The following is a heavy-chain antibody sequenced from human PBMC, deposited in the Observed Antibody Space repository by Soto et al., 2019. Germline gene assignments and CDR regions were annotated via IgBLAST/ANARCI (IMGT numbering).Heavy chain of an antibody. J-gene: IGHJ4*02. Sequence: PSETLSLTCAVSGDSVISNWWWGWVRQSPGKGVEWIADMLHSGNTNYSPSLESRVTISVDTSKNQFSLKLSSVTAADTAVYYCARLASYGYYVDYWGQGTLVTVSS. CDR2: MLHSGNT. CDR3: ARLASYGYYVDY. CDR1: GDSVISNWW. D-gene: IGHD5-18*01. V-gene: IGHV4-4*02.